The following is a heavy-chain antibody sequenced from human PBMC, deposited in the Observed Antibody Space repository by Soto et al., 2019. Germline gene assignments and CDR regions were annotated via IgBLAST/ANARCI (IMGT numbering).Heavy chain of an antibody. Sequence: VSGPTLVNPTQTLTLTCTFSGFSLSTSGVGVGWIRQPPGKALEWLALIYWNDDKRYSPSLKSRLTITKDTSKNQVVLTMTNMDPVDTATYYCAHTSRGYCSSTSCYRNWFDPWGQGTLVTVSS. V-gene: IGHV2-5*01. J-gene: IGHJ5*02. D-gene: IGHD2-2*02. CDR3: AHTSRGYCSSTSCYRNWFDP. CDR2: IYWNDDK. CDR1: GFSLSTSGVG.